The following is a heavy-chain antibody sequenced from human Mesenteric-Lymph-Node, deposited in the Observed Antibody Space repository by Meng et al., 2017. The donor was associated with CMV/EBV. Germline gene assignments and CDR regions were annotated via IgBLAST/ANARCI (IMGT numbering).Heavy chain of an antibody. J-gene: IGHJ6*02. V-gene: IGHV3-74*01. CDR2: INNDGSNI. D-gene: IGHD3-10*01. Sequence: GESLKISCAASGLTFNGYWLHWVRQAPGKGLVWVSRINNDGSNIGYADSVKGRFTVSRDNAKNSLYLQMSSLRAEDTSVYYCARGFGDDGMDVWGQGTTVTVSS. CDR1: GLTFNGYW. CDR3: ARGFGDDGMDV.